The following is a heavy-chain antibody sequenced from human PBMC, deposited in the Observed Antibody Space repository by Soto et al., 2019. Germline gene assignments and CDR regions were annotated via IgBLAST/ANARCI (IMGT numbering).Heavy chain of an antibody. J-gene: IGHJ4*02. D-gene: IGHD6-19*01. V-gene: IGHV3-21*01. CDR1: GFTFITYS. CDR2: ISSDSRHI. CDR3: ARDLGSGWTLGY. Sequence: GGSLRLSCAASGFTFITYSMNWVRQAPGKGLEWVSGISSDSRHIYHADSVKGRFTISRDNAKSSLFLQMNSLRAEDTAIYYCARDLGSGWTLGYWGQGTLVTVSS.